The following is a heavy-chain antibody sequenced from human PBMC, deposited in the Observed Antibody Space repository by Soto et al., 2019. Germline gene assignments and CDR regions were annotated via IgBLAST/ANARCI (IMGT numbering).Heavy chain of an antibody. CDR2: IYNGGST. D-gene: IGHD3-16*01. CDR3: TRGPCGDKVDY. V-gene: IGHV4-30-4*01. Sequence: QVQLQASGPGLVKPSQPLSLTCTVSGGSISDTYYSWSCIRQSPDKGLEWIGHIYNGGSTYTNPSLHGRVNISVDTSKNPFSLKLNSVSAADTAVYYCTRGPCGDKVDYWGQGTLVSVSS. J-gene: IGHJ4*02. CDR1: GGSISDTYYS.